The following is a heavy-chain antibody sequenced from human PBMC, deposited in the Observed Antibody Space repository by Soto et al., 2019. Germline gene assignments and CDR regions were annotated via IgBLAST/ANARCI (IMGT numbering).Heavy chain of an antibody. CDR1: GYTFTSYS. CDR3: ARGGYCSGGACYDY. V-gene: IGHV1-3*01. D-gene: IGHD2-15*01. J-gene: IGHJ4*02. Sequence: ASVKVSCKASGYTFTSYSMHWVRQAPGQRLGWMGWINAGNGNTKYSQKLQGRITISRDTSASTAYMELSSLRSEDTAAYYCARGGYCSGGACYDYWGQGTLVTVSS. CDR2: INAGNGNT.